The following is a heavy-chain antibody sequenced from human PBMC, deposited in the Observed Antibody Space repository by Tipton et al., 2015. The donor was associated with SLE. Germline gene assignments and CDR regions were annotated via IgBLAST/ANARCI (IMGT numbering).Heavy chain of an antibody. D-gene: IGHD4-17*01. Sequence: TLSLTCTVSGGSISSSSHYWGWIRQPPGKGLEWIGSYYYSGSAAYNPSLKSRVTISVDTSKNQFSLKLSSVTAADTAVYYCARDKNGDYYDYWGQGTLVTVSP. CDR1: GGSISSSSHY. CDR3: ARDKNGDYYDY. V-gene: IGHV4-39*07. CDR2: YYYSGSA. J-gene: IGHJ4*02.